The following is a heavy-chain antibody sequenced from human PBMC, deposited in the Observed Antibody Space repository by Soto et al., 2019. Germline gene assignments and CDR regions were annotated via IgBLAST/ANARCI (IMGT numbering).Heavy chain of an antibody. V-gene: IGHV5-10-1*01. CDR2: IDPSDSQT. CDR1: GYSFAGYW. D-gene: IGHD3-22*01. J-gene: IGHJ4*02. Sequence: GESLKISCKGSGYSFAGYWITWVRQKPGKGLEWMGRIDPSDSQTYYSPSFRGHVTISVTKSITTVFLQWSSLRASDTAMYYCARQIYDSDTGPNFRSYFDSWGQGTRVTVSS. CDR3: ARQIYDSDTGPNFRSYFDS.